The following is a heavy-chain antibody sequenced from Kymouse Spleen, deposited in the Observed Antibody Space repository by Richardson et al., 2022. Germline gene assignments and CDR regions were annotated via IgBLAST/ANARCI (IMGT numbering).Heavy chain of an antibody. Sequence: QVQLVESGGGVVQPGRSLRLSCAASGFTFSSYGMHWVRQAPGKGLEWVAVISYDGSNKYYADSVKGRFTISRDNSKNTLYLQMNSLRAEDTAVYYCAKDRGVVVPAAMLYYYYYYGMDVWGQGTTVTVSS. J-gene: IGHJ6*02. CDR1: GFTFSSYG. D-gene: IGHD2-2*02. CDR2: ISYDGSNK. CDR3: AKDRGVVVPAAMLYYYYYYGMDV. V-gene: IGHV3-30*18.